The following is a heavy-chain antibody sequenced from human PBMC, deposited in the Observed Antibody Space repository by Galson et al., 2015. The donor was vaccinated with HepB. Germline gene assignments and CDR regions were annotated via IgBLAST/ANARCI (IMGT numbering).Heavy chain of an antibody. Sequence: SVKVSCKASGYTFTSYGISWVRQAPGQGXXXVGXXXPXXXGTNXXQKXXXRVTMTTETSTGTAXVELRSLRSDDTAVYYCARGPWFGELTRILVFQHWGQGTLVTVSS. CDR2: XXPXXXGT. V-gene: IGHV1-18*04. J-gene: IGHJ1*01. D-gene: IGHD3-10*01. CDR3: ARGPWFGELTRILVFQH. CDR1: GYTFTSYG.